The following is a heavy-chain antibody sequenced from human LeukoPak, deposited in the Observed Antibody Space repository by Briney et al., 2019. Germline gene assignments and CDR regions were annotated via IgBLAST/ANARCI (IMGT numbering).Heavy chain of an antibody. V-gene: IGHV3-74*01. CDR1: GFTFSNFW. Sequence: PGGSLRLSCAASGFTFSNFWMHWVRQAPGKGLVWVALIYGDGSFTRYADSVKGRFTISRDNAKNSLYLQMNSLRAEDTAVYYCARDNEEYYFDYWGQGTLVTVSS. J-gene: IGHJ4*02. CDR3: ARDNEEYYFDY. CDR2: IYGDGSFT. D-gene: IGHD1-1*01.